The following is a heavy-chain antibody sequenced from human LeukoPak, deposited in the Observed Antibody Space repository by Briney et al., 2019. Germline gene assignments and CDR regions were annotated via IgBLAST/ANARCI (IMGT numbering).Heavy chain of an antibody. V-gene: IGHV3-30*18. D-gene: IGHD3-22*01. J-gene: IGHJ3*02. CDR2: ISYDGSNK. CDR1: GFTFSSYG. Sequence: GGSLRLSCAASGFTFSSYGMHWVRQAPGKGLEWVAVISYDGSNKYYADSVKGRFTISRDNSKNTLYLQMNSLRAEDTAVYYCAKGPHYYDSSGDAFDIWGQGTMVTVSS. CDR3: AKGPHYYDSSGDAFDI.